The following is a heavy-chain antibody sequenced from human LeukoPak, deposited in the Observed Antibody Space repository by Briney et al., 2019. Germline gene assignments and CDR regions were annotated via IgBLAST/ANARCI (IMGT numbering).Heavy chain of an antibody. J-gene: IGHJ5*02. V-gene: IGHV1-8*01. CDR2: MNPNSGNT. CDR3: AREHNWDYVGDRRFDP. CDR1: GYTFTSCD. Sequence: ASVKVSCKASGYTFTSCDINWVRQATGHGLEWMGWMNPNSGNTGYAQKFQGRVTMTRNTSISTAYMELSSLTSEDTAVYYCAREHNWDYVGDRRFDPWGQGTLVTVSS. D-gene: IGHD1-7*01.